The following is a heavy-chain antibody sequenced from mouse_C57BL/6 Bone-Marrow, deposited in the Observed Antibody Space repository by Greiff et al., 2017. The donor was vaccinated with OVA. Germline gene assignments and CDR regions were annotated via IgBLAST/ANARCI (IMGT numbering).Heavy chain of an antibody. CDR1: GFTFSSYA. V-gene: IGHV5-9-1*02. CDR3: TRGEGAD. J-gene: IGHJ3*01. CDR2: ISSGGDYI. Sequence: EVKLVESGEGLVKPGGSLKLSCAASGFTFSSYAMSWVRQTPEKRLEWVAYISSGGDYIYYADTVKGRFTISRDNSRNPLYLQMSSLKSEAAAMFYCTRGEGADWGKGTLVTVSA.